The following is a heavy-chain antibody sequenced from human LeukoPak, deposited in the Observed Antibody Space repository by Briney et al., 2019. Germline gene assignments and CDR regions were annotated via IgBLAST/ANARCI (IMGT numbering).Heavy chain of an antibody. CDR3: ARVLRDDSSGYYYSPRGNAFDI. CDR2: ISAYNGNT. Sequence: ASVKVSCKASGYTFTSYGISWVRQAPGQGLEWMGWISAYNGNTNYAQKFQGRVTMTRDTSISTAYMELSRLRSDDTAVYYCARVLRDDSSGYYYSPRGNAFDIWGQGTMVTVSS. D-gene: IGHD3-22*01. J-gene: IGHJ3*02. V-gene: IGHV1-18*01. CDR1: GYTFTSYG.